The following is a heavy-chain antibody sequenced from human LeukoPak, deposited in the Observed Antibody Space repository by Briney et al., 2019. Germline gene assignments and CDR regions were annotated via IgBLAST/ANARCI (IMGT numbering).Heavy chain of an antibody. CDR2: IYYSGST. V-gene: IGHV4-30-4*07. Sequence: SETLSLTCGVSGGSISSGGYSWNWIRQPPGKGLEWIGYIYYSGSTYYNPSLKSRVTISVDTSKNQFSLKLSSVTAADTAVYYCARYSSGWYGGRLDYWGQGTLVTVSS. CDR1: GGSISSGGYS. D-gene: IGHD6-19*01. CDR3: ARYSSGWYGGRLDY. J-gene: IGHJ4*02.